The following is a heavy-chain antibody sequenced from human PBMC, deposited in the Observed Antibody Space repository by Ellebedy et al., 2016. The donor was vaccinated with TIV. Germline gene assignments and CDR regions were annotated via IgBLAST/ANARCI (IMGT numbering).Heavy chain of an antibody. CDR1: GYSIRSDYY. D-gene: IGHD6-13*01. J-gene: IGHJ4*02. Sequence: MPSETLSLTCTVSGYSIRSDYYWGWVRQPPGKGLEWIGTINHSGSTYYSSSLKSRVTMSVDTSKNQFSLKLSSVTAADTAVYYCARGKFAAAGIDYWGQGTLVTVSS. CDR3: ARGKFAAAGIDY. CDR2: INHSGST. V-gene: IGHV4-38-2*02.